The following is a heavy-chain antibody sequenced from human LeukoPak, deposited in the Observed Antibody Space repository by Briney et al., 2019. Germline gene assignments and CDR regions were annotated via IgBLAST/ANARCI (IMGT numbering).Heavy chain of an antibody. D-gene: IGHD3-10*01. CDR2: ISGSGVHT. CDR1: GFIFNNYV. V-gene: IGHV3-23*01. CDR3: AKRALLGFGELYYFDY. J-gene: IGHJ4*02. Sequence: PGGSLRPSCAASGFIFNNYVMNWVRQAPGKGLEWVSSISGSGVHTYYADSVKGRFTISRDNSKNTLYLQMNSLRAEDTAVYYCAKRALLGFGELYYFDYWGQGTLVTVSS.